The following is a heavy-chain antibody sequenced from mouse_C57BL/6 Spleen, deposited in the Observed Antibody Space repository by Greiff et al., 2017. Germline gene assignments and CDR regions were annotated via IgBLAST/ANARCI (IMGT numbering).Heavy chain of an antibody. CDR3: ARRAYYDYAMDY. V-gene: IGHV1-9*01. CDR2: ILPGTGST. D-gene: IGHD1-1*02. Sequence: VQLQQSGAELMKPGASVNLSCKATGYPFTGYWIEWVKPRPGPGLEWIGEILPGTGSTNYNEKFKGKATVTADTSSNTAYKQLSSLTTEDSAIYYCARRAYYDYAMDYWGQGTSVTVSS. J-gene: IGHJ4*01. CDR1: GYPFTGYW.